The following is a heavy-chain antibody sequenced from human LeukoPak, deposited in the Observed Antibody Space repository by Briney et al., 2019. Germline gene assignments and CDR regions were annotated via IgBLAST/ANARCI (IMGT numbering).Heavy chain of an antibody. CDR1: GGTFSNDA. CDR3: ARQTVFDFDNYVAFDP. Sequence: SVEVSCKASGGTFSNDAIAWVRQAPGQGFEWMGGMLPMFGTSNYPQKFQGRVTITADVSTSTAFLELSSLRSDDTAVYFCARQTVFDFDNYVAFDPWGQGTLVTVSS. D-gene: IGHD3-10*02. V-gene: IGHV1-69*13. J-gene: IGHJ5*02. CDR2: MLPMFGTS.